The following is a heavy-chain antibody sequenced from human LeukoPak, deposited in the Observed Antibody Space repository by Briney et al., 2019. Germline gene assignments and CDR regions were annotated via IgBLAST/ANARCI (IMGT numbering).Heavy chain of an antibody. CDR2: INHSGST. CDR1: GGSFSGYY. V-gene: IGHV4-34*01. Sequence: SETLSLTCAVYGGSFSGYYWSWIRQPPGKGLEWIGVINHSGSTNYNPSLKSRVTISVDTSKDQFSLKLSSVTAADTAVYYCAIPGGNSLVYYYGMDVWGQGTTVTVSS. D-gene: IGHD4-23*01. J-gene: IGHJ6*02. CDR3: AIPGGNSLVYYYGMDV.